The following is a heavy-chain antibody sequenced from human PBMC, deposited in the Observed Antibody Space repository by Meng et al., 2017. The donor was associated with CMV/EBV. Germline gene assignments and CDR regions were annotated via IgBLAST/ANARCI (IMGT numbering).Heavy chain of an antibody. CDR3: ASIVGAQDY. J-gene: IGHJ4*02. CDR2: IYYSGST. Sequence: QLRPRAAGPGLVKTSEHLFSTCTVSGGSISSSSYYWGWIRQPPGKGLEWIGSIYYSGSTYYNPSLKSRVTISVDTSKNQFSLKLSSVTAADTAVYYCASIVGAQDYWGQGTLVTVSS. CDR1: GGSISSSSYY. V-gene: IGHV4-39*07. D-gene: IGHD1-26*01.